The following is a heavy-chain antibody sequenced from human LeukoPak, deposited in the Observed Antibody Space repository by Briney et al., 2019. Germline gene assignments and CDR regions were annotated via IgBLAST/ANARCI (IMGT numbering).Heavy chain of an antibody. Sequence: PGGSLRLSCAASGFTFSSYGMHWVRQAPGKGLEWVAVIWYDGSNKYYADSVKGRFTTSRDNSKNTLYLQMNSLRAEDTAVYYCARESPYEGHFDYWGQGTLVTVSS. CDR3: ARESPYEGHFDY. V-gene: IGHV3-33*01. CDR1: GFTFSSYG. CDR2: IWYDGSNK. D-gene: IGHD5-12*01. J-gene: IGHJ4*02.